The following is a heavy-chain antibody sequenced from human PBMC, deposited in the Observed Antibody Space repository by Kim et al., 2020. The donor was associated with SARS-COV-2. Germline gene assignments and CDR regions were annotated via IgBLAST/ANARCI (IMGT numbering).Heavy chain of an antibody. CDR2: INPNSGGT. D-gene: IGHD3-3*01. CDR3: ARAGREWPRRNINWYFDL. V-gene: IGHV1-2*02. CDR1: GYTFTGYY. J-gene: IGHJ2*01. Sequence: ASVKVSCKASGYTFTGYYMHWVRQAPGQGLEWMGWINPNSGGTNYAQKFQGRVTMTRDTSISTAYMELSRLRSDDTAVYYCARAGREWPRRNINWYFDLWGRGTLVTVSS.